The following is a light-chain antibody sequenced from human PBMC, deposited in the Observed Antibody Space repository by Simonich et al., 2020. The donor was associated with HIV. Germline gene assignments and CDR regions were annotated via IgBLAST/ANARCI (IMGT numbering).Light chain of an antibody. CDR1: QSVSSY. V-gene: IGKV3-15*01. CDR3: QQYNNWPSPFT. Sequence: EIVLTQSPATLSMSPGERATLACRASQSVSSYLAWYQQKPGQAPRLLIYGASSRATGIPARFSGSGFGTEFTLTISSMQSEDFAVYYCQQYNNWPSPFTFGPGTKVDIE. CDR2: GAS. J-gene: IGKJ3*01.